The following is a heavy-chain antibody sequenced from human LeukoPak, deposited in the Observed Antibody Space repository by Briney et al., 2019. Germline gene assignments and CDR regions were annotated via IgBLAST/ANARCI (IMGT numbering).Heavy chain of an antibody. V-gene: IGHV4-30-2*01. CDR2: IYHSGST. J-gene: IGHJ6*03. CDR1: GGSISSGGYY. D-gene: IGHD6-13*01. Sequence: SETLSLTCTVSGGSISSGGYYWSWIRQPPGKGLEWIGYIYHSGSTYYNPSLKSRVTISVDRSKNQFSLKLSSVTAADTAVYYCARMGAAGSYYYYYMDVWGKGTTVTVSS. CDR3: ARMGAAGSYYYYYMDV.